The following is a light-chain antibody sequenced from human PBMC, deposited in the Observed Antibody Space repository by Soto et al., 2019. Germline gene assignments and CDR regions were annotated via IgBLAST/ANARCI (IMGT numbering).Light chain of an antibody. CDR2: GAS. V-gene: IGKV3-20*01. CDR3: QQYGSSPPT. Sequence: EIVLTQSPATLSLSPWERATLSCRASQSISRYLAWYQQKPGQGPRLLIYGASSRATGTPDRFSGSGSGTDFTLTINRLEPEDFALYYCQQYGSSPPTFGQGTKVDIK. CDR1: QSISRY. J-gene: IGKJ1*01.